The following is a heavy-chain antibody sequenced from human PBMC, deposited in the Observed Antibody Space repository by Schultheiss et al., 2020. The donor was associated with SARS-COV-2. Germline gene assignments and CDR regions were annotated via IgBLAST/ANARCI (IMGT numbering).Heavy chain of an antibody. V-gene: IGHV3-49*04. CDR3: TRVDGGDLIDY. D-gene: IGHD2-21*02. CDR1: GFTFGDFA. J-gene: IGHJ4*02. Sequence: GGSLRLSCTASGFTFGDFAMSWVRQAPGKGLEWVGFIRSKSYGGTTEYAASVKGRFTISRDDSKSIAYLQMNSLKTEDTAVYYCTRVDGGDLIDYWGQGTLVTVS. CDR2: IRSKSYGGTT.